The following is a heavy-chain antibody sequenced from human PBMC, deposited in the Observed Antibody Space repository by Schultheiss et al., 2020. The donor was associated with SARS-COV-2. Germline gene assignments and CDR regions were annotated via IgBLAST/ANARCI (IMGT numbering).Heavy chain of an antibody. CDR2: ISWNSRII. D-gene: IGHD6-13*01. Sequence: GVSLRLSGAASGFTFSSYGMHWVRQAPGKGLEWVSGISWNSRIIGYADSVKGRFTISRDNAKNTLYLQMNSLRAEDTAVYYCARDSSISGSTAGTVDGMDVWGQGTTVTVSS. V-gene: IGHV3-48*04. CDR3: ARDSSISGSTAGTVDGMDV. CDR1: GFTFSSYG. J-gene: IGHJ6*02.